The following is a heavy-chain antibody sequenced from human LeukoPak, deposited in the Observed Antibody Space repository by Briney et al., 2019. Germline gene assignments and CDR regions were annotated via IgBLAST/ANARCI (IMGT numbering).Heavy chain of an antibody. CDR1: GFTFSSYG. CDR2: IWYDGSNK. D-gene: IGHD3-22*01. CDR3: AKSPYYDASGYNREYYFDC. J-gene: IGHJ4*02. V-gene: IGHV3-33*03. Sequence: GGSLRLSCAASGFTFSSYGMHWVRQAPGKGLEWVAVIWYDGSNKYYADSVKDRFTISSDNSRNTLYLQLNSLRAEDTAVYYCAKSPYYDASGYNREYYFDCWGQGTLVTVSS.